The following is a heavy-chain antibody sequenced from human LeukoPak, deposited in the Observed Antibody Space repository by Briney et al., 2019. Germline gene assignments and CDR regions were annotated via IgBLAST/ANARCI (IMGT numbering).Heavy chain of an antibody. CDR1: GFTFSSYG. V-gene: IGHV3-30*18. J-gene: IGHJ4*02. CDR3: AKDPYPYDYGDFDFDY. D-gene: IGHD4-17*01. Sequence: GGSLRLSCAASGFTFSSYGMHWVRQAPGKGLEWVAVISYDGSNKYYADSVKGRFTISRDNSKNTLYPQMNSLRAEDTAVYYCAKDPYPYDYGDFDFDYWGQGTLVTVSS. CDR2: ISYDGSNK.